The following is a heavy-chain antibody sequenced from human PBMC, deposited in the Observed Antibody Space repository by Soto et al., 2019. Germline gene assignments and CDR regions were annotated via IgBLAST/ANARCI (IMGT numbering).Heavy chain of an antibody. J-gene: IGHJ4*02. D-gene: IGHD6-6*01. CDR1: GDSISSGGYY. V-gene: IGHV4-31*03. CDR3: ARASSSSSAADY. CDR2: IYDSESA. Sequence: QVQLQESGPGLVKPSQTLSLTCNVSGDSISSGGYYCSWIRHHPRKGLEWIGYIYDSESAYYNPSLKSRVTISIDTSKNQFAMRLSSVTDAYTAVYYCARASSSSSAADYWGQGTLVTVSS.